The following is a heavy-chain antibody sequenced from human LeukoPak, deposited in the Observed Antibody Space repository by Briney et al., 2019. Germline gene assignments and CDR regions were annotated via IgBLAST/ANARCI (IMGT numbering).Heavy chain of an antibody. J-gene: IGHJ5*02. CDR1: GFTFSSYN. D-gene: IGHD3-3*01. CDR2: ITTSSTYT. Sequence: PGGSLRLSCAASGFTFSSYNMNWVRQAPGKGLEWVSSITTSSTYTFYADSVKGRFTISRDNAKNSLYLQMNSLRAGDTAVYYCARLETASTIFGVVNWFDPWGQGTLVTVSS. V-gene: IGHV3-21*01. CDR3: ARLETASTIFGVVNWFDP.